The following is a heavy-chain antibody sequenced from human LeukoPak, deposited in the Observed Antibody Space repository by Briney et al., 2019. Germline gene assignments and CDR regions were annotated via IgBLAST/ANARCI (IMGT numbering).Heavy chain of an antibody. V-gene: IGHV3-48*03. D-gene: IGHD2-2*01. CDR1: GFTFSSYE. CDR3: ARVSRYANDY. Sequence: GGSLRLSCAASGFTFSSYEMNWVRQAPGKGLEWVSDISSSGRIIYYADSVKGRFTTSRDNTKNSMYLQMNSLRAEDTAVYYCARVSRYANDYWGQGTLVTVSS. CDR2: ISSSGRII. J-gene: IGHJ4*02.